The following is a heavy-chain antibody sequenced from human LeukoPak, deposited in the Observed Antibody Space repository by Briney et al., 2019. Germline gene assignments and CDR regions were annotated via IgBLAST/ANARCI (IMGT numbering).Heavy chain of an antibody. J-gene: IGHJ4*02. CDR1: GFTFSSYG. Sequence: PGGSLRLSCAASGFTFSSYGMHWVRQAPGKGLEWVAFIRYDGSNKYYADSVKGRFTISRDNSKNTLYLQMNSLRAEDTAVYYCARDRRKTFYYGSGTYLGMDYWGQGTLVTVSS. CDR2: IRYDGSNK. D-gene: IGHD3-10*01. CDR3: ARDRRKTFYYGSGTYLGMDY. V-gene: IGHV3-30*02.